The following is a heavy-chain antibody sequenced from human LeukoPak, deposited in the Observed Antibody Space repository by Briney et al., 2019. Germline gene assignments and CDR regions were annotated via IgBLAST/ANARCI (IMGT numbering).Heavy chain of an antibody. V-gene: IGHV3-48*04. D-gene: IGHD3-10*01. Sequence: GGSLRLSCAASGFTFSSYSMNWVRQAPGKGLEWVSYISSSSSTIYYADSVKGRFTISRDNAKNPLYLQMNSLRAEDTAVYYCAREANYYGSGNPGSFDYWGQGTLVTVSS. J-gene: IGHJ4*02. CDR2: ISSSSSTI. CDR3: AREANYYGSGNPGSFDY. CDR1: GFTFSSYS.